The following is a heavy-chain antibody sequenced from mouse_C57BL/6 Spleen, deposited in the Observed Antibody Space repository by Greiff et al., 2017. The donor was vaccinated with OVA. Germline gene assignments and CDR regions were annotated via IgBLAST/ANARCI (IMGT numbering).Heavy chain of an antibody. J-gene: IGHJ1*03. CDR2: IDPSDSET. V-gene: IGHV1-52*01. D-gene: IGHD2-4*01. CDR1: GYTFTSYW. CDR3: ARSPIDYDYDWYFDV. Sequence: QVQLQQPGAELVRPGSSVKLSCKASGYTFTSYWMHWVKQRPIQGLEWIGNIDPSDSETHYNQKFKDKATLTVDKSSSTASMQLSSLTSEDSAVYYCARSPIDYDYDWYFDVWGKGTTVTVSS.